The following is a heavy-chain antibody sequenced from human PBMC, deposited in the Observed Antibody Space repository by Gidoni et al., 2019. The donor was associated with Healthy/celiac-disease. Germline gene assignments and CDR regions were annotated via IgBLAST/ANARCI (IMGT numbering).Heavy chain of an antibody. D-gene: IGHD4-17*01. CDR2: INHSGST. V-gene: IGHV4-34*01. CDR1: GGSFSGYY. Sequence: QFQLQQWGAGLLKPPETLSLTSAVFGGSFSGYYWSWIRQPPGKGLEWIGEINHSGSTNYNPSLKSRVTISVDTSKNQFSLKLSSVTAADTAVYYCARGGDYDPFDYWGQGTLVTVSS. CDR3: ARGGDYDPFDY. J-gene: IGHJ4*02.